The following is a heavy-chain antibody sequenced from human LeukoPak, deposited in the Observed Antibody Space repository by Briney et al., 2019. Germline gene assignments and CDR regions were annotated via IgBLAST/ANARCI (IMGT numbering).Heavy chain of an antibody. CDR1: GFTFSSYW. CDR2: INSDGSST. Sequence: GGSLRLSCVGSGFTFSSYWMHWVRQAPGKGLVWVSCINSDGSSTSYADSVKGRFTISRDNAKNSLYLQMNSLRAEDTAVYYCARPPSITNPYYGMDVWGQGTTVTVSS. D-gene: IGHD3-3*01. J-gene: IGHJ6*02. CDR3: ARPPSITNPYYGMDV. V-gene: IGHV3-74*01.